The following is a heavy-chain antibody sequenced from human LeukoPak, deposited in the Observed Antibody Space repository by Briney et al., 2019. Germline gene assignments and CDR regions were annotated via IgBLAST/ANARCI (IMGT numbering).Heavy chain of an antibody. Sequence: SETLSLACTVSGASINNNFWTWIRQPPGKGLEWIGYIYSSGSANYNPSLKSRVIISGDTSKNQISLNLTSVTAADTAVYFCARHRDYYDTWGHGTLVTVSS. CDR2: IYSSGSA. J-gene: IGHJ4*01. CDR3: ARHRDYYDT. CDR1: GASINNNF. D-gene: IGHD3-22*01. V-gene: IGHV4-59*08.